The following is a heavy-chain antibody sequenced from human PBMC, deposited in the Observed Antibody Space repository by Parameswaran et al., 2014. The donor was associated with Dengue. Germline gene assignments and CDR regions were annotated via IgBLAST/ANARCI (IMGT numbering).Heavy chain of an antibody. J-gene: IGHJ6*02. CDR2: INPSGGTT. D-gene: IGHD3-3*01. CDR3: ARTERITIWGDYYYGMDV. Sequence: WVRQAPGQGLEWMGIINPSGGTTSYAQKFQGRVTITRDTSASTAYMELSSLRSEDTAVYYCARTERITIWGDYYYGMDVWGQGTTVTVSS. V-gene: IGHV1-46*01.